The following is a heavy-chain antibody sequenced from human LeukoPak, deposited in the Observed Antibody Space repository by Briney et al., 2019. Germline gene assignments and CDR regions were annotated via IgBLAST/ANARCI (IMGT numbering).Heavy chain of an antibody. J-gene: IGHJ3*02. CDR2: INPSGGST. Sequence: ASVKVSCKASGFTFTGYFLHWVRQAPGQGLEWMGIINPSGGSTSYAQKFQGRVTMTRDTSTSTVYMELSSLRSEDTAVYYCARGGGDYDFWSGYYSGQDAFDIWGQGTMVTVSS. V-gene: IGHV1-46*01. CDR1: GFTFTGYF. D-gene: IGHD3-3*01. CDR3: ARGGGDYDFWSGYYSGQDAFDI.